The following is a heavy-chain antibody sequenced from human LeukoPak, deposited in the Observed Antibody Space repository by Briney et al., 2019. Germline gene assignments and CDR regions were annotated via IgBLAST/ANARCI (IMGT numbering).Heavy chain of an antibody. J-gene: IGHJ6*02. Sequence: SETLSLTCTVSSGSISSSRYYWGWIRQPPGAGLEWIGNIYYSGSTYYNPSLESRVTISVDTSKNQFSLNLSSVTAADSALYYCARVRYSYGYYYAMDVWGQGTTVTVSS. CDR3: ARVRYSYGYYYAMDV. CDR1: SGSISSSRYY. CDR2: IYYSGST. D-gene: IGHD5-18*01. V-gene: IGHV4-39*01.